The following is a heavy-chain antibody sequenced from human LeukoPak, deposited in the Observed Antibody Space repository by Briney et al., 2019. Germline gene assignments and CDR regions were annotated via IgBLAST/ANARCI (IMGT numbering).Heavy chain of an antibody. Sequence: PSETLSLTCTVSGGSISSGGYYWRWIRQHPGKGLEWIGYIYYSGSTYYNPSLKSRVTISVDTSKNQFSLKLSSVSAADTAVYYCARAITMVRGVIKEAWFDPWGQGTLVTVSS. CDR1: GGSISSGGYY. D-gene: IGHD3-10*01. CDR2: IYYSGST. V-gene: IGHV4-31*03. CDR3: ARAITMVRGVIKEAWFDP. J-gene: IGHJ5*02.